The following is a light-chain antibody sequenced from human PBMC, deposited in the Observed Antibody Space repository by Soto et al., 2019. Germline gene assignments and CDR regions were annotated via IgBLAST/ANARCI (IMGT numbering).Light chain of an antibody. J-gene: IGKJ1*01. V-gene: IGKV1-27*01. CDR3: QKYNSAPWT. CDR2: AAS. CDR1: QGISNF. Sequence: DIQMTQSPSSLSASVGDRVTITCRASQGISNFLAWHQQKPGKVPKLLIYAASTLQSEVPSRFSGSGSGTDFTITITSLQPEDVATYCCQKYNSAPWTFGQGTKVEIK.